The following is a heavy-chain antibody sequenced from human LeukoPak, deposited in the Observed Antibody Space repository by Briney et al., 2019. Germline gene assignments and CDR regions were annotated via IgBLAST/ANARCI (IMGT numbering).Heavy chain of an antibody. D-gene: IGHD1-1*01. CDR2: ISGSGGST. J-gene: IGHJ4*02. Sequence: GGSLRLSCAASGFTFSSYAMSWVRQAPGKGLEWVSVISGSGGSTYYADSVKGRFTISRDNSKNTLYLQMNSLRAEDTAVYYCAKRAYGVRVNNLGGFDYWGQGTLVTVSS. CDR3: AKRAYGVRVNNLGGFDY. V-gene: IGHV3-23*01. CDR1: GFTFSSYA.